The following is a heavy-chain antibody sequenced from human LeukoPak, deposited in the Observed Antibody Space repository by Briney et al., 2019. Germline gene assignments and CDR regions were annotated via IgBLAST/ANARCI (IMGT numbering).Heavy chain of an antibody. D-gene: IGHD5-18*01. J-gene: IGHJ4*02. Sequence: GGSLRLSCAASGFTVSNNYMSWVRQAPGKGLESVSVIYSGGSTYYADSVKGRFTISRDNSKNTLYLQMNSLRIEDTAVYYCTKDRSYGRSYFDYWGQGTLVTVAS. V-gene: IGHV3-66*02. CDR3: TKDRSYGRSYFDY. CDR2: IYSGGST. CDR1: GFTVSNNY.